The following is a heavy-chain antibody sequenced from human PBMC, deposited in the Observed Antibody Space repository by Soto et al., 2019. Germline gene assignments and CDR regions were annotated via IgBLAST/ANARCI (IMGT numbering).Heavy chain of an antibody. D-gene: IGHD3-10*01. Sequence: QVHLVQSGAEVKKPGASVKLSCKASGYTFTTSAMHWVRQAPGQGLEWMGWINAGNGDTKYSQRFQGRVALTRDTSASTAYVELASLKSEDTAVYYGARSEWFGEKLCLHYWGQVTLVTVSS. J-gene: IGHJ4*02. CDR3: ARSEWFGEKLCLHY. V-gene: IGHV1-3*01. CDR2: INAGNGDT. CDR1: GYTFTTSA.